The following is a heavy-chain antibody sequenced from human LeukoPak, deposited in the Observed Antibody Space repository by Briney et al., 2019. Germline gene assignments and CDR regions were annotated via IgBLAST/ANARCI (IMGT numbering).Heavy chain of an antibody. V-gene: IGHV4-34*01. Sequence: RSSETLSLTCAVYGGPFSGYYWSWIRQPPGKGLEWIGEINHSGSTNYNPSLKSRVTISVDTSKNQFSLKLSSVTAADTAVYYCARGGAHYYDSSGYPTPFDPWGQGTLVTVSS. CDR3: ARGGAHYYDSSGYPTPFDP. D-gene: IGHD3-22*01. CDR1: GGPFSGYY. CDR2: INHSGST. J-gene: IGHJ5*02.